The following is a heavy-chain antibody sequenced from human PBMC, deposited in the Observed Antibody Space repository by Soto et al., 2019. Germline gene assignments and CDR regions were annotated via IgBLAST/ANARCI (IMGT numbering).Heavy chain of an antibody. J-gene: IGHJ4*02. Sequence: QVQLVQSGAEEKKPWASVKVSCKASGYTFTSYAISWVRQAPGQGLELMGWISAYNGNTKYAQKVQGRVTMTTDTSTSTAYMDLRRLRSDDTAVDYCARDVNSGTFDYWGQGTLVTVSS. D-gene: IGHD3-10*01. V-gene: IGHV1-18*01. CDR1: GYTFTSYA. CDR3: ARDVNSGTFDY. CDR2: ISAYNGNT.